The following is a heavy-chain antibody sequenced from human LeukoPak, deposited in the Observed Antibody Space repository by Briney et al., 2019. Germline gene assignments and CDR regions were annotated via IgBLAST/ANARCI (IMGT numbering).Heavy chain of an antibody. D-gene: IGHD2-21*02. CDR1: GFIVSSNY. CDR3: ARNCGGDCYYHGDYFDY. J-gene: IGHJ4*02. Sequence: QPGGSLRLSCAASGFIVSSNYMTWVRQAPGKGLEWVSVILSGGSTYYAESVKGRFTLSRDNSKNTLYLQMNSLRAEDTAVYYCARNCGGDCYYHGDYFDYWGQGTLVTVSS. V-gene: IGHV3-66*01. CDR2: ILSGGST.